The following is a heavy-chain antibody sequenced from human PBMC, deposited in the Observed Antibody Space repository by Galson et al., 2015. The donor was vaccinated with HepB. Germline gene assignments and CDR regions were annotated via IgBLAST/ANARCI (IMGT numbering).Heavy chain of an antibody. Sequence: SLRLSCAASGFTFDDYAMHWVRQPPGKGLEWVSGINWNSGLIGYADSVKGRFTISRDNANNSLYLQINSLRVEDTAFYYCAKEGGHPGGTFDIWGQGTMVTVSS. D-gene: IGHD1-26*01. CDR3: AKEGGHPGGTFDI. CDR2: INWNSGLI. V-gene: IGHV3-9*01. J-gene: IGHJ3*02. CDR1: GFTFDDYA.